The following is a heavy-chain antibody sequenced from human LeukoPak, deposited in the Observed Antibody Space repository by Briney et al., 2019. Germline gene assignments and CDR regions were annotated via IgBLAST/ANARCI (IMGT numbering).Heavy chain of an antibody. CDR2: FDPEDGET. J-gene: IGHJ5*02. V-gene: IGHV1-24*01. CDR1: GYTLTELS. D-gene: IGHD3-3*01. Sequence: ASVKVSCKVSGYTLTELSMHWVRQAPGKGLEWMGGFDPEDGETIYAQKLQGRVTMTTDTSTSTAYMELRSLRSDDTAVYYCARDRVTIFGVVMGFDPWGQGTLVTVSS. CDR3: ARDRVTIFGVVMGFDP.